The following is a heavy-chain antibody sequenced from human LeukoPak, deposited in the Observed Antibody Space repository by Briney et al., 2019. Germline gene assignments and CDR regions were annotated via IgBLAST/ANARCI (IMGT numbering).Heavy chain of an antibody. V-gene: IGHV3-66*01. CDR3: ARDLYYDSGGYYFSLY. CDR1: GFPVSNNY. Sequence: GGSLRLSFAASGFPVSNNYMSWVRPAPGKGLEWVSLIYGGGSTFYADSVKGRFTISRDNSKNTLYLQMNSLRAEDTAVYYCARDLYYDSGGYYFSLYWGQGTLVTVSS. CDR2: IYGGGST. J-gene: IGHJ4*02. D-gene: IGHD3-22*01.